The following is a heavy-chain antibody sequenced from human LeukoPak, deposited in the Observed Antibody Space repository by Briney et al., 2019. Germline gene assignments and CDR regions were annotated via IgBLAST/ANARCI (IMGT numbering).Heavy chain of an antibody. Sequence: GGSLRLSCAASGFTFSSYWMHWVRQAPGKGLVWVSRINSDGSSTSYADSVKGRFTISRENAKNSLYLQMNSLRAGDTAVYYCARVAAAGKGFDYWGQGTLVTVSS. D-gene: IGHD6-13*01. V-gene: IGHV3-74*01. J-gene: IGHJ4*02. CDR1: GFTFSSYW. CDR3: ARVAAAGKGFDY. CDR2: INSDGSST.